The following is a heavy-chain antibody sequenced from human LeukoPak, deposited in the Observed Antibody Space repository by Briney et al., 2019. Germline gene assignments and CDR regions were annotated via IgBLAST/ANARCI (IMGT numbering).Heavy chain of an antibody. J-gene: IGHJ4*02. CDR3: AKEEGRSGYFDN. CDR1: GSTFNTWG. CDR2: LWYDRINQ. V-gene: IGHV3-30*02. Sequence: GGSLRLSCVASGSTFNTWGMHWVRQAPGKGLEWVAFLWYDRINQYYADSVKGRFTISRDNSKNTLYLQMNSLRVEDTAVYYCAKEEGRSGYFDNWGQGALVTVSS. D-gene: IGHD3-22*01.